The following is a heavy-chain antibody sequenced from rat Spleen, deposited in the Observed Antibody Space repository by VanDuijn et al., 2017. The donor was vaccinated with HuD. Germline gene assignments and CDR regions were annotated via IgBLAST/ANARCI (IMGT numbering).Heavy chain of an antibody. CDR2: ISPSGDNT. Sequence: EVQLVESGGGLVQPGRSLKLSCAASGFTFSYYGMHWIRQAPTKGLEWVASISPSGDNTYYRDSVKGRFTISRDNVKNTQYLQMDSLRSEDTATHYCTRHAYYDGYYHWYFDFWGPGTMVTVSS. J-gene: IGHJ1*01. V-gene: IGHV5S13*01. D-gene: IGHD1-12*03. CDR3: TRHAYYDGYYHWYFDF. CDR1: GFTFSYYG.